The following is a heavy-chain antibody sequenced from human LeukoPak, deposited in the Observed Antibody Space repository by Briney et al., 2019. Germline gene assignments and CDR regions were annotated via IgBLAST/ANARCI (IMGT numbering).Heavy chain of an antibody. CDR2: IRYDGSNK. J-gene: IGHJ4*02. V-gene: IGHV3-30*02. CDR1: GFTFSSYG. D-gene: IGHD3-9*01. CDR3: AKEGYDILTGYTYLFDY. Sequence: GGSLRLSCAASGFTFSSYGMHWVRQAPGKGLEWVAFIRYDGSNKYYTDSVKDRFTISRDNSKNTFYLQLNSLRAEDTAVYYCAKEGYDILTGYTYLFDYWGQGTLVTVSS.